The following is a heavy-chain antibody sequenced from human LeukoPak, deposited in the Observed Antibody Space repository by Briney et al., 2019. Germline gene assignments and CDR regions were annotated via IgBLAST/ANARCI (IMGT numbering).Heavy chain of an antibody. V-gene: IGHV1-69*04. CDR2: IIPIFDIP. D-gene: IGHD1-20*01. Sequence: GASVKVSCKTSGGTFSSYSISWVRQAPGQGLEWMGRIIPIFDIPNYAQKFQGRVTITADKSTSTAYMELSNLRSEDTAVYYCARDFKESNWNEGHWFDPWGQGTLLTVSS. J-gene: IGHJ5*02. CDR1: GGTFSSYS. CDR3: ARDFKESNWNEGHWFDP.